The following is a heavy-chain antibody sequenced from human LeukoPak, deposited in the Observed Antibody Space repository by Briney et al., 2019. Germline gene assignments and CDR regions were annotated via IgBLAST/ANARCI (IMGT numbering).Heavy chain of an antibody. V-gene: IGHV1-2*02. CDR1: GYTFTGYY. J-gene: IGHJ5*02. D-gene: IGHD1-26*01. Sequence: ASVKVSCKASGYTFTGYYMHWVRQAPGQGLERMGWINPNSGGTNYAQKFQGRATMTRDTSISTAYMELSGLRSNDTAVYYCARDTTRDNWFDPWGQGTLVTVSS. CDR3: ARDTTRDNWFDP. CDR2: INPNSGGT.